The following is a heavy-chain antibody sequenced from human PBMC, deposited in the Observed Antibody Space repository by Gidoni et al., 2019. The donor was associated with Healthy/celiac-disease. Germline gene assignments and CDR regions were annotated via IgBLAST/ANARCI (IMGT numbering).Heavy chain of an antibody. Sequence: EVQLVVSGGGLVQPGWSLRLSCAASGFTFSSYSMNWVRQAPGKGLEWVTNISSSSSTIYYADSVKGGFTISRDNAKNSLYLQMNSLRAEDTAVYYCARGVYFFDYWGQGTLVTVSS. CDR1: GFTFSSYS. V-gene: IGHV3-48*01. D-gene: IGHD2-8*01. J-gene: IGHJ4*02. CDR2: ISSSSSTI. CDR3: ARGVYFFDY.